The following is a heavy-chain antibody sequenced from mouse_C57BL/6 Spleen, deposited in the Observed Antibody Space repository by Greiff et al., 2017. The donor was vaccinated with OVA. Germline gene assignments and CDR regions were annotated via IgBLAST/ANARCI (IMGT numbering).Heavy chain of an antibody. Sequence: VQLQQSGPELVKPGASVKISCKASGYAFSSSWMHWVKQRPGKGLEWIGRIYPGDGDTNYNGKFKGKATLTADKSSSTAYMQLSSLTSEDSAVYFCARTSYDYAMDDWGKGTSVTVSS. V-gene: IGHV1-82*01. D-gene: IGHD2-12*01. J-gene: IGHJ4*01. CDR3: ARTSYDYAMDD. CDR2: IYPGDGDT. CDR1: GYAFSSSW.